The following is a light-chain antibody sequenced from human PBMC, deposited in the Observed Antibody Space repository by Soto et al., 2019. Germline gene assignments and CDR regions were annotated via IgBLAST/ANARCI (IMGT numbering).Light chain of an antibody. Sequence: EIVMTQSPANLSVSPGERATLSCRASQSVSSNLAWYQHKPGQAPRLLIYGASTRATGIPARFSGSGSGTEFTLTISSLQSEDFAVYYCQQYNNWPPTFGQGTKVEIK. V-gene: IGKV3-15*01. CDR3: QQYNNWPPT. J-gene: IGKJ1*01. CDR1: QSVSSN. CDR2: GAS.